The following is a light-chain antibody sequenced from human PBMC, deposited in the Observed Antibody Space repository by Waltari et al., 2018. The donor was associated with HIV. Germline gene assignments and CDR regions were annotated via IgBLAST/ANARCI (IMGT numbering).Light chain of an antibody. J-gene: IGLJ2*01. CDR1: RLGYKY. Sequence: SYELTQPPSVSVSPGQTSTITCSGDRLGYKYVSWYQQKPGQAPVLVIYEDTRRPSGIPERFSGSKSGDTATLTISGTQSMDEADFYCQTYDSSLSGSVVFGGGTKLTVL. CDR2: EDT. V-gene: IGLV3-1*01. CDR3: QTYDSSLSGSVV.